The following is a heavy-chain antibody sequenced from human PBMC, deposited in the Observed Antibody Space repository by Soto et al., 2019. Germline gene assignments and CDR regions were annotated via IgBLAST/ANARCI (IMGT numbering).Heavy chain of an antibody. V-gene: IGHV3-23*01. D-gene: IGHD2-15*01. J-gene: IGHJ6*03. CDR2: ISGSGGTT. CDR3: AKGSSHYYYYMDV. Sequence: GGSLRLSCVVSGFTFSSYAMNWVRQAPGKGLEWVSAISGSGGTTYYADSVKGRFTISRDNSKNTLYLQMDSLRAEDMAVYYCAKGSSHYYYYMDVWDKGTTVTVSS. CDR1: GFTFSSYA.